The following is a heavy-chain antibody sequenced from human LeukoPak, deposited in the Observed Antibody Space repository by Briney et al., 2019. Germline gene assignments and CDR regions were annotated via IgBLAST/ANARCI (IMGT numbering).Heavy chain of an antibody. CDR1: GGSMSSSSHY. CDR3: ASLRERSYYARGFDY. V-gene: IGHV4-39*01. CDR2: IYYSVST. D-gene: IGHD1-26*01. J-gene: IGHJ4*02. Sequence: SETLSLTCTVSGGSMSSSSHYWGWIRQTPGKGLEWIGSIYYSVSTYYNPSLKSRVTISVDTSKNQFSLKLSSVTAADTAVYYCASLRERSYYARGFDYWGQGTLVTVSS.